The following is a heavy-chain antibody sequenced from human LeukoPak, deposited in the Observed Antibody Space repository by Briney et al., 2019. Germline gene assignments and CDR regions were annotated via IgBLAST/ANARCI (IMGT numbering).Heavy chain of an antibody. Sequence: GGSLRLSCAAPGFTFSSYGMHWVRQAPGKGLEWVAVISYDGSNKYYADSVKGRFTISRDNSKNTLYLQMNSLRAEDTTVYYCAKPQNITMIVVPRGAFDIWGQGTMVTVSS. J-gene: IGHJ3*02. V-gene: IGHV3-30*18. CDR2: ISYDGSNK. D-gene: IGHD3-22*01. CDR1: GFTFSSYG. CDR3: AKPQNITMIVVPRGAFDI.